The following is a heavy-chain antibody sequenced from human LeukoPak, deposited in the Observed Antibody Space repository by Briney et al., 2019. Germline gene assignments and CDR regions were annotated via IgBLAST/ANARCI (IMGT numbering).Heavy chain of an antibody. D-gene: IGHD6-19*01. CDR2: IWYDGSNK. CDR3: ARGRPYSSGWYAYDY. CDR1: GFTFSSYG. V-gene: IGHV3-33*01. Sequence: GRSLRLSCAASGFTFSSYGMHWVRQAPGKGLEWVAVIWYDGSNKYYADSVKGRFTISRDNSKNTLYLQMNSLRAEDTAVYYCARGRPYSSGWYAYDYWGQGTLLTVSS. J-gene: IGHJ4*02.